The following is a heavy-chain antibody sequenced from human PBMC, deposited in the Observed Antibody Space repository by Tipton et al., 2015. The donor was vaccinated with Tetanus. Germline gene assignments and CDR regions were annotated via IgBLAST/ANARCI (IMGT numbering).Heavy chain of an antibody. CDR2: IYPSDSGT. CDR3: ASAPYGGETFEI. V-gene: IGHV5-51*01. J-gene: IGHJ3*02. CDR1: GYNVPSYW. Sequence: VQLVQSGAEVKKPGESLKISCEGSGYNVPSYWIGWVRQMPGKGLEWMGIIYPSDSGTSYSPSFQGQVTISADKSISTAYLQWSSLKAADTAMYYCASAPYGGETFEILGQGTMGTVSS. D-gene: IGHD3-16*01.